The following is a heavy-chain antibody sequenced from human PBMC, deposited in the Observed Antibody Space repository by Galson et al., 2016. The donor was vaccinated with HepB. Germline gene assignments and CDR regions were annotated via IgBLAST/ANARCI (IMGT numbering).Heavy chain of an antibody. J-gene: IGHJ4*02. CDR2: ITGSAGTT. D-gene: IGHD3-3*01. V-gene: IGHV3-23*01. Sequence: SLRLSCAASGFTFNNYAIIWVRQAPGKGLEWVSAITGSAGTTYYADSVQGRFIISRDNAKNSLFLQMNSLSAEDTAVYYCARDPERYDFWSGSRTFDYWGQGTLVTVSS. CDR1: GFTFNNYA. CDR3: ARDPERYDFWSGSRTFDY.